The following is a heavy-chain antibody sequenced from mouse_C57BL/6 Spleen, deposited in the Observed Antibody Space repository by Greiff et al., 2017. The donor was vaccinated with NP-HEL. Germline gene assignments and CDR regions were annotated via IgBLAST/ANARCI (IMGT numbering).Heavy chain of an antibody. CDR2: IHPNSGST. J-gene: IGHJ4*01. CDR1: GYTFTSYW. CDR3: ARGDDYDDGAMDY. D-gene: IGHD2-4*01. V-gene: IGHV1-64*01. Sequence: QVQLQQPGAELVKPGASVKLSCKASGYTFTSYWMHWVKQRPGRGLEWIGMIHPNSGSTNYNEKFKSKATLTVDKSSSTAYMQLSSLTSEDSAVYYCARGDDYDDGAMDYWGQGTSVTVSS.